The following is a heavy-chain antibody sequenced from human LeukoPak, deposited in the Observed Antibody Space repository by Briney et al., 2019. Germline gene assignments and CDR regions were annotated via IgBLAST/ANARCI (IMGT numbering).Heavy chain of an antibody. CDR1: GFAFSSFG. D-gene: IGHD4-17*01. CDR3: ARATVTRWFDP. J-gene: IGHJ5*02. V-gene: IGHV3-33*01. Sequence: GGSLRLSCAASGFAFSSFGMHWVRQAPGKGLEWVTVIWYDGTNKYYADSVKGRFTISRDNSKNTLYLQMNSLRAEDTAVYYCARATVTRWFDPWGQGTLVTVSS. CDR2: IWYDGTNK.